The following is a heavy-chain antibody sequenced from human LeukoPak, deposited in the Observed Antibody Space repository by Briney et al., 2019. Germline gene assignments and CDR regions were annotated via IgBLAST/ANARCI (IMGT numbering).Heavy chain of an antibody. D-gene: IGHD1-26*01. CDR2: INPSGGST. V-gene: IGHV1-46*01. CDR1: GYTFTSYY. J-gene: IGHJ4*01. Sequence: ASVKVSCKASGYTFTSYYMHWVRQAPGQGLEWMGIINPSGGSTSYAQKFQGRVTMTRDTSTSTVYMELSSLRSEDTAVYYWARSEVGGNKMYYFDYCGHGTLVTVTS. CDR3: ARSEVGGNKMYYFDY.